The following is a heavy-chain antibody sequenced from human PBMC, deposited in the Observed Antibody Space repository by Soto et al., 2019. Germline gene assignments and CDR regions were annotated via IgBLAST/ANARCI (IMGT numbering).Heavy chain of an antibody. CDR3: AKDVGATVTTAEDY. J-gene: IGHJ4*02. Sequence: EVQLLESGGGLVQPGGSLRLSCAASGFTFSSYAMSWVHQAPGKGLEWVSAISGSGGSTYYADSVKGRFTISRDNSKNTLYLQMNSLRAEDRAVYYCAKDVGATVTTAEDYWGQGTLVTVSS. D-gene: IGHD4-17*01. V-gene: IGHV3-23*01. CDR2: ISGSGGST. CDR1: GFTFSSYA.